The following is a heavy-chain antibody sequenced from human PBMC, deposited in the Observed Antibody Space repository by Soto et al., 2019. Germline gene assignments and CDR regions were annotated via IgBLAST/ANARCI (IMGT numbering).Heavy chain of an antibody. CDR2: ISSSSTI. CDR1: GLTFSDYY. J-gene: IGHJ4*02. D-gene: IGHD6-13*01. V-gene: IGHV3-11*04. CDR3: ARVKYDGIAAAQRLYYFDY. Sequence: VQLVESGGGLVKPGGSLRLSCAASGLTFSDYYMNWVRQAPGKGLEWVSSISSSSTIYYADSVTGRFTISRDNAKNSLDLQMNSLRAEDTAVYYCARVKYDGIAAAQRLYYFDYWGQGTLVTVSS.